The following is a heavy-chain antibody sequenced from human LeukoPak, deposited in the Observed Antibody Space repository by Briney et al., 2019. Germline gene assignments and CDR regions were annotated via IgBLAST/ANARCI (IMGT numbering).Heavy chain of an antibody. CDR2: ISAYNGNT. V-gene: IGHV1-18*01. D-gene: IGHD3-22*01. J-gene: IGHJ4*02. Sequence: ASVKVSCKASGYTFTSYGISWVRQAPGQGLEWMGWISAYNGNTNYAQKLQGRVTMTTDTSTSTAYMELRSLRSDDTAVYYCARDRQLITMIVVVIGGFDYWGQGTLVTVSS. CDR1: GYTFTSYG. CDR3: ARDRQLITMIVVVIGGFDY.